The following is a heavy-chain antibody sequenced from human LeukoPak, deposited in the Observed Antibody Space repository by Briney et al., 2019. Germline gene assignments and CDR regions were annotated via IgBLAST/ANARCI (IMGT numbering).Heavy chain of an antibody. CDR3: AGGYSYGYST. D-gene: IGHD5-18*01. CDR1: GFTFSSYS. J-gene: IGHJ6*04. V-gene: IGHV3-48*04. Sequence: PGGSLRLSCAASGFTFSSYSMNWVRQAPGKGLECVSYISSSSTTIYYADSVKGRFTISRDNAKNSLYLQMNSLRAEDTAVYYCAGGYSYGYSTWGKGTTVTVSS. CDR2: ISSSSTTI.